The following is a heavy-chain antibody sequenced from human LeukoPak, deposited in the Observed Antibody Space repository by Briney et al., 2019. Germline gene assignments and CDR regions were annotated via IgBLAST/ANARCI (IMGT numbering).Heavy chain of an antibody. CDR2: IRYDGSNK. CDR3: AKETTRKSDIDYMDV. D-gene: IGHD5-12*01. Sequence: GGSLRLSCAASGFTFSSYGMHWVRQAPGKGLEWVAFIRYDGSNKYYADSVKGRFTISRDNSKNTLYLQMNSLRAEDTAVYYCAKETTRKSDIDYMDVWGKGTTVTVSS. CDR1: GFTFSSYG. V-gene: IGHV3-30*02. J-gene: IGHJ6*03.